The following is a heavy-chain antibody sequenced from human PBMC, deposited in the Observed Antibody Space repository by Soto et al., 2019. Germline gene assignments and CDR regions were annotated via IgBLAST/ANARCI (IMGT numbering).Heavy chain of an antibody. CDR2: ISYDGSNK. CDR1: GFTFSSYA. Sequence: GGSLRLSCAASGFTFSSYAMHWVRQAPGKGLEWVAVISYDGSNKYYADSVKGRFTISRDNSKNTLYLQMNSLRAEDTAVYYCASAAAAAPTLRQDVYYYYYGMDVWGQGTTVTVSS. D-gene: IGHD6-13*01. J-gene: IGHJ6*02. CDR3: ASAAAAAPTLRQDVYYYYYGMDV. V-gene: IGHV3-30-3*01.